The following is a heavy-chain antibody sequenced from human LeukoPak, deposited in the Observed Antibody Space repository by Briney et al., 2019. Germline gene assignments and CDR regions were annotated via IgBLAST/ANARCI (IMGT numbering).Heavy chain of an antibody. CDR2: IYYSGNT. J-gene: IGHJ4*02. CDR3: ARLINGSPGDY. CDR1: GGSISSTTYH. D-gene: IGHD2-8*01. Sequence: SETLSLTRTVSGGSISSTTYHWGWVRQPPGKGLEWIGSIYYSGNTYYNLSLKSRLTISVDMAKNQFSLKLSSVTAADTAVYYCARLINGSPGDYWSQGTLVTVSS. V-gene: IGHV4-39*01.